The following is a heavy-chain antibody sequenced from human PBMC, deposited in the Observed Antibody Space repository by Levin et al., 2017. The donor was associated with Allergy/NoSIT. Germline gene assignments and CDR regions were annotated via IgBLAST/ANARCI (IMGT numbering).Heavy chain of an antibody. CDR3: PGEGGSSGWYWAYYFDY. J-gene: IGHJ4*02. V-gene: IGHV3-33*01. CDR2: IWYDGSNK. D-gene: IGHD6-19*01. Sequence: PGGSLRLSCAASGFTFSSYGMHWVRQAPGKGLEWVAVIWYDGSNKYYADSVKGRFTISRANSKNTLYLQMTSLRAEATAVFYLPGEGGSSGWYWAYYFDYWGQGTLVTVSS. CDR1: GFTFSSYG.